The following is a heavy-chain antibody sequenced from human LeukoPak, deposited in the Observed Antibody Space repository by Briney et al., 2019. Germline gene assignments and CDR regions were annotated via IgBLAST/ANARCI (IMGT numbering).Heavy chain of an antibody. CDR2: ISGDTNYI. CDR1: GFTFSSYW. CDR3: ARASDGSGLFDY. D-gene: IGHD3-3*01. J-gene: IGHJ4*02. Sequence: GGSLRLSCAASGFTFSSYWMSWVRQAPGKGLEWVSSISGDTNYIYYADSVKGRFTISRDNAKNSLFLQMNSLRAEDTAVYYCARASDGSGLFDYWGQGTLVTVSS. V-gene: IGHV3-21*01.